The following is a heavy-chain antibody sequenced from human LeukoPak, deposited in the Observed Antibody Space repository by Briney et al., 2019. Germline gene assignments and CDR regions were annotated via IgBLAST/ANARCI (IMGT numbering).Heavy chain of an antibody. Sequence: GGSLRLSCAASGFTFSTFGMHWVRQGPGKGLEWVAIISYDGTFEYYVDSVKGRFTISRDNSKNTLYLQMNSLRAEDTAVYYCANGESRGVDFDYWGQGTLVTVSS. J-gene: IGHJ4*02. D-gene: IGHD3-10*01. CDR1: GFTFSTFG. V-gene: IGHV3-30*18. CDR2: ISYDGTFE. CDR3: ANGESRGVDFDY.